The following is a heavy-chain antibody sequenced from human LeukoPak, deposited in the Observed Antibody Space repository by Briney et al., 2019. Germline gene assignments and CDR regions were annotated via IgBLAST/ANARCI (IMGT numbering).Heavy chain of an antibody. Sequence: SETLSLTCTVSGGSISSGGYYWSWIRQHPGKGLEWIGYIYYSGSTYYNPSLKSRVTISVDTSKNQFSLKLSSVTAADTAVYYCAGSVDTAMVSADYWGQGTLVTVSS. CDR3: AGSVDTAMVSADY. D-gene: IGHD5-18*01. CDR2: IYYSGST. J-gene: IGHJ4*02. V-gene: IGHV4-31*03. CDR1: GGSISSGGYY.